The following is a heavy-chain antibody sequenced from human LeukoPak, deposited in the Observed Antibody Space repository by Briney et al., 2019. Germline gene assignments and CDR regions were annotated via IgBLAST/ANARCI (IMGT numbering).Heavy chain of an antibody. CDR2: IYYSGST. V-gene: IGHV4-39*02. J-gene: IGHJ4*02. CDR3: ARDHPLADY. Sequence: PSETLSLTCTVSGGSIRSGSHYWAWIRQPPGKGLEWIGSIYYSGSTYYNPSLENRVTISIDTSKNHFSLKLSSLSAADTAVYYCARDHPLADYWGQGTLVTVSS. CDR1: GGSIRSGSHY.